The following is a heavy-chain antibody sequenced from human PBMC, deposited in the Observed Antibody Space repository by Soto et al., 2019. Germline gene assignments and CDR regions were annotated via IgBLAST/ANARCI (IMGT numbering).Heavy chain of an antibody. V-gene: IGHV3-53*02. CDR3: AREAPMDV. CDR2: IWSAGLI. Sequence: DVQLVETGGELIQPGGSLRLSCAASGFTVSSKYMSWVRQAPGKGLEWVSVIWSAGLIYYPDSVRGRFTISRAISKNILYLEMTSLRADDTAVYYCAREAPMDVWGQGTTVTVSS. CDR1: GFTVSSKY. J-gene: IGHJ6*02.